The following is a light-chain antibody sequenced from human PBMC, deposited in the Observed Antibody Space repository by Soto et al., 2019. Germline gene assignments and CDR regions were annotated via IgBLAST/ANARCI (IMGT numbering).Light chain of an antibody. CDR3: QQYGSSPIT. CDR2: GAS. J-gene: IGKJ5*01. V-gene: IGKV3-20*01. Sequence: EIVLTQSPGTLSLSPGKRTTLVCSSSHSVSNSNLAWYQQKPGQAPRLLIFGASSRATGIPDRFSGSGSGTDFTLTISRLEPEDFAVYYCQQYGSSPITFGQGTRLE. CDR1: HSVSNSN.